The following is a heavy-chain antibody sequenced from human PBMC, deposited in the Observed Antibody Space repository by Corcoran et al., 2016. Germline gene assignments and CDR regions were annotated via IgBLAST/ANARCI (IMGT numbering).Heavy chain of an antibody. CDR3: ARSGQGRRSGWFDP. V-gene: IGHV3-53*01. D-gene: IGHD2-15*01. CDR1: GFTVSSNY. CDR2: IYSGGST. Sequence: EVQLVESGGGLIQPGGSLRLSCAASGFTVSSNYMSWVRQAPGKGLEWVSVIYSGGSTYSADSVKGRFTISRDNSKNTLYLQMNSLRAEDTAVYYCARSGQGRRSGWFDPWGQGTLVTVSS. J-gene: IGHJ5*02.